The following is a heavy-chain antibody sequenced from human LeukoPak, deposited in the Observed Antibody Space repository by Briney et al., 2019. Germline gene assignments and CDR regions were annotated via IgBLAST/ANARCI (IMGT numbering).Heavy chain of an antibody. J-gene: IGHJ5*02. CDR3: ARDGIAAAGTGHNWFDP. D-gene: IGHD6-13*01. CDR2: IYTSGST. V-gene: IGHV4-4*07. Sequence: SETLSLTCTVSGGSISSYYWSWIRQPAGKGLEWIGRIYTSGSTNYNPSLKSRVTMSVDTSKSQFSLKLSSVTAADTAVYYCARDGIAAAGTGHNWFDPWGQGTLVTVSS. CDR1: GGSISSYY.